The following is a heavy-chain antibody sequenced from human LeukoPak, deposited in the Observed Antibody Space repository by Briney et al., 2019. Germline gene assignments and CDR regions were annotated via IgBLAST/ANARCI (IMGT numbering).Heavy chain of an antibody. D-gene: IGHD2-21*01. J-gene: IGHJ4*02. V-gene: IGHV3-23*01. CDR3: AKHIGKEVAYRVISFAY. Sequence: GGSLRLSCAASGFTFTSYAMSWVRQAPGKGLEWVSAISGSGGSTYYADSVNGRVTISRDNSKNTLYMQMNSLRSEDTAVYSCAKHIGKEVAYRVISFAYWGQGTLVTVSS. CDR1: GFTFTSYA. CDR2: ISGSGGST.